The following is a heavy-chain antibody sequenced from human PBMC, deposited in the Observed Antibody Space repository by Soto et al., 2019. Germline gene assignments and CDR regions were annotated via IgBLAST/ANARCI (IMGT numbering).Heavy chain of an antibody. V-gene: IGHV4-31*03. CDR2: IYYSGST. CDR1: GGSISSGGYY. D-gene: IGHD3-16*02. Sequence: SETLSLTCTVSGGSISSGGYYWSWIRQHPGKGLEWIGYIYYSGSTYYNPSLKSRVTISVDTSKNQFSLKLTSVTAADTAVYYCNLITKVWGSYRYQEDGDYWGQATLVTVSS. CDR3: NLITKVWGSYRYQEDGDY. J-gene: IGHJ4*02.